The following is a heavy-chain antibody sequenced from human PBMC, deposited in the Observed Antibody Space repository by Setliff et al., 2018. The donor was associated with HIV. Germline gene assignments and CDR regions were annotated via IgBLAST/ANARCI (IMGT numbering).Heavy chain of an antibody. CDR3: TRRSTGGYYDY. CDR1: GFSLTTSGLC. D-gene: IGHD3-22*01. J-gene: IGHJ4*02. V-gene: IGHV2-70*11. CDR2: IDWDDDK. Sequence: SGPTLVNPTQTLTLTCTFSGFSLTTSGLCVSCIRHPPGKALEWLARIDWDDDKYYSTSLMTRLTISKDTSKNQVVLIMTNMNPVDTATYYCTRRSTGGYYDYWGQGTLVT.